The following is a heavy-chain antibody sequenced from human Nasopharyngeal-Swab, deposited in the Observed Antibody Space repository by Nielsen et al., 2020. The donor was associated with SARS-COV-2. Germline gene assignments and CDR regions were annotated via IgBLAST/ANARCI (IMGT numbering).Heavy chain of an antibody. CDR1: GGSISNYY. J-gene: IGHJ5*02. V-gene: IGHV4-59*01. CDR3: ARFSGSYSLNWSDP. CDR2: IFYSGST. D-gene: IGHD3-10*01. Sequence: SQTLSLTCTVSGGSISNYYWSWIRQPPGKGLEWIGQIFYSGSTNYNPSIKTRVTISVDTSKNEFSLKLNSVTAADTAVYYCARFSGSYSLNWSDPWGQGILVIVSS.